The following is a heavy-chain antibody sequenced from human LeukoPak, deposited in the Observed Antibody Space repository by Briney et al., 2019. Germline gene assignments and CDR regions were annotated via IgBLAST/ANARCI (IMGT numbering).Heavy chain of an antibody. D-gene: IGHD4-17*01. CDR2: ISYDGSNK. CDR3: ARIHDYGDYSYFDY. CDR1: GFTFSSYA. J-gene: IGHJ4*02. Sequence: PGGSLRLSCAASGFTFSSYAMHWVRQAPGKGLEWVAVISYDGSNKYYADSVKGRFTISRGNSKNTLYLQMNSLRAEDTAVYYCARIHDYGDYSYFDYWGQGTLVTVSS. V-gene: IGHV3-30-3*01.